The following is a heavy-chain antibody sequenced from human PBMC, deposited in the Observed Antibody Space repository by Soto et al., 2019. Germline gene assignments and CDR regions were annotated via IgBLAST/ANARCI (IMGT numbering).Heavy chain of an antibody. CDR2: IYHSAST. J-gene: IGHJ5*02. Sequence: QLQLQESGSGLVKPSQTLSLTCPVSGGSISSGGYSWSWIRQPPGNGLEWIAYIYHSASTYYNPSLKSRITTSVHRSKNQFSLNLSSMTAGDTAVYDCARVPYPWGQGTLVTLSS. CDR1: GGSISSGGYS. CDR3: ARVPYP. V-gene: IGHV4-30-2*01.